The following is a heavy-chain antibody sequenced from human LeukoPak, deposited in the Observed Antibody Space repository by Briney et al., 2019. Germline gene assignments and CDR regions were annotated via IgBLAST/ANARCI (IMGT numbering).Heavy chain of an antibody. CDR3: ARAPEEGLLWFGEFEFDY. CDR2: INHSGST. V-gene: IGHV4-34*01. J-gene: IGHJ4*02. Sequence: SETLSLTCAVYGGSFSGYYWSWIRQPPGKGLEWIGEINHSGSTNYNPSLKSRVTISVDTSKNQFSLKLSSVTAADTAVYYCARAPEEGLLWFGEFEFDYWGQGTLVTVSS. CDR1: GGSFSGYY. D-gene: IGHD3-10*01.